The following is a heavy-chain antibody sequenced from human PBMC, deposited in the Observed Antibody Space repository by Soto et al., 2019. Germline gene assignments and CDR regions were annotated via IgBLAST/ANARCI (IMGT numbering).Heavy chain of an antibody. J-gene: IGHJ4*02. D-gene: IGHD6-13*01. Sequence: GGSLRLSCAVSGFTFSSYAMSWVRQAPGKGLEWVSAISGSGGSTYYADSVKGRFTISRDNSKNTLYLQMNSLRAEDTAVYYCAKVPREGQQLSRVVFDYWGQGTLVTVSS. CDR1: GFTFSSYA. CDR2: ISGSGGST. V-gene: IGHV3-23*01. CDR3: AKVPREGQQLSRVVFDY.